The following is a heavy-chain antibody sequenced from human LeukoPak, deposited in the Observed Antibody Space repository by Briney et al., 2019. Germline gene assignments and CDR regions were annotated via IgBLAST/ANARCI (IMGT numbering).Heavy chain of an antibody. J-gene: IGHJ4*02. V-gene: IGHV4-4*02. D-gene: IGHD3-3*01. Sequence: SGTLSLTCAVSGGSISSSNWWSWVRQPPGKGLEWIGEVYHSGSTNYNPSLKSRVTISVDTSKNQFSLKLSSVTAADTAVYYCARGRTRDYDFWSGPPVLGLDYWGQGTLVTVSS. CDR1: GGSISSSNW. CDR2: VYHSGST. CDR3: ARGRTRDYDFWSGPPVLGLDY.